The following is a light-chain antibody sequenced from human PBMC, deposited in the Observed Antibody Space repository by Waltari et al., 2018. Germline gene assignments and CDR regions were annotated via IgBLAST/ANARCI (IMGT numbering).Light chain of an antibody. CDR2: WAS. V-gene: IGKV4-1*01. Sequence: DIVMTQSPDSLAVSLGEKATINCKSNQSLLYNSNNKNYLAWYQQKPGQTLKLFCFWASSQESGGPDRFSGSGSGTDFTLTIGSLQAEDVAVYYCQQYYTAPYTFGQGTKLEIK. CDR3: QQYYTAPYT. CDR1: QSLLYNSNNKNY. J-gene: IGKJ2*01.